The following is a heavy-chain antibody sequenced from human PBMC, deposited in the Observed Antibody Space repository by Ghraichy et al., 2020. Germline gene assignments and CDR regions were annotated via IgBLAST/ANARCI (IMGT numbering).Heavy chain of an antibody. Sequence: GGSLRLSCAASGFTFSSYAMSWVRQAPGKGLEWVSAISGSGGSTYYADSVKGRFTISRDNSKNTLYLQMNSLRAEDTAVYYRAKRGSSWVRGTDYWGQGTLVTVSS. CDR1: GFTFSSYA. CDR2: ISGSGGST. J-gene: IGHJ4*02. CDR3: AKRGSSWVRGTDY. V-gene: IGHV3-23*01. D-gene: IGHD6-13*01.